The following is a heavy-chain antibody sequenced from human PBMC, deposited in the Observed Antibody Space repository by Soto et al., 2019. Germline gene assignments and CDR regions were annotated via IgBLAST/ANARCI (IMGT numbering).Heavy chain of an antibody. J-gene: IGHJ6*02. CDR3: AREEDIVVVPAAIPPRHYYYYYGMDV. D-gene: IGHD2-2*02. V-gene: IGHV1-2*02. CDR1: GYTFTGYY. Sequence: ASVKVSCKASGYTFTGYYMHWVRQARGQGLEWMGWINPNSGGTNYAQKFQGRVTMTRDTSISTAYMELSRLRSDDTAVYYCAREEDIVVVPAAIPPRHYYYYYGMDVWGQGTTVTVSS. CDR2: INPNSGGT.